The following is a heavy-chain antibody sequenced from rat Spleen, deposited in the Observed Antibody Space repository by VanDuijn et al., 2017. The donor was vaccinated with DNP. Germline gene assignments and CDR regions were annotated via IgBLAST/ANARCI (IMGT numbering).Heavy chain of an antibody. D-gene: IGHD1-4*01. CDR2: ISYDGSDT. V-gene: IGHV5-7*01. Sequence: EVQLVESGGGLVQPGRSLKLSCAVSRITFSDHNMAWVRQAPTKGLEWVATISYDGSDTYYRDSVKGRFPITRDNAKSTLYLQMDSLRSEDTATYYCAGRPPPTRGPFDYWGQGVTVTVSS. CDR1: RITFSDHN. J-gene: IGHJ2*01. CDR3: AGRPPPTRGPFDY.